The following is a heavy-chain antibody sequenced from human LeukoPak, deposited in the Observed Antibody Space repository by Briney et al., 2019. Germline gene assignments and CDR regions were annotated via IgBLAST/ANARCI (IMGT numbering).Heavy chain of an antibody. CDR2: IYYSGST. CDR1: GGSISSASYY. V-gene: IGHV4-39*07. D-gene: IGHD6-6*01. J-gene: IGHJ6*03. CDR3: ARDWSSSSYTYYYYYMDV. Sequence: SETLSLTCTVSGGSISSASYYWGWIRQPPGKGLEWIGTIYYSGSTYYNPSLKSRVTISVDTSKNQVSLKLRSVTAADTAVYHCARDWSSSSYTYYYYYMDVWGKGTTVTVSS.